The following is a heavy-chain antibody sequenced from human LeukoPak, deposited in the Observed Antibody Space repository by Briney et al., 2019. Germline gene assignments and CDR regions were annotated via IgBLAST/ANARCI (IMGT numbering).Heavy chain of an antibody. CDR3: ARRWAYDSSYGDAFDI. Sequence: SQTLSLTCTVSGGSISSGSYYWSWIRQPAGKGLEWIGRIYTSGSTNYNPSLKSRVTISVDTSKNQFSLKLSSVTAADTAVYYCARRWAYDSSYGDAFDIWGQGTMVTVSS. CDR2: IYTSGST. J-gene: IGHJ3*02. V-gene: IGHV4-61*02. CDR1: GGSISSGSYY. D-gene: IGHD3-22*01.